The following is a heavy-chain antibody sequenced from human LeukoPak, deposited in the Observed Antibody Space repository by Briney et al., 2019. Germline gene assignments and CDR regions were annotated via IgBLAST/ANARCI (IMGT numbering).Heavy chain of an antibody. V-gene: IGHV6-1*01. Sequence: SQTLSLTCAISGDSFSSNSAAWNWIRQSPSRGLEWLGRTYYRSKWYNDYAVSVKSRITINPDTSKNQFSLQLNSVTPEDTAVYYCARLEVTTMWGDYYGMDVWGQGTTVTVSS. CDR1: GDSFSSNSAA. CDR2: TYYRSKWYN. D-gene: IGHD4-17*01. J-gene: IGHJ6*02. CDR3: ARLEVTTMWGDYYGMDV.